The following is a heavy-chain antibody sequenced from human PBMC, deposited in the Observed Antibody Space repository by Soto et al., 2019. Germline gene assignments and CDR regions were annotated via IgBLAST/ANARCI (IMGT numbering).Heavy chain of an antibody. J-gene: IGHJ6*02. Sequence: GASVKVSCKASRYTFTNFYIHGLRQAPVQGLDGMGMINPSGGSTTYAQKFQGRVTMTRDTSTSTVHMELITLRSDDTAVYYCARSQVGRPLDVWGPGTTVTVSS. CDR3: ARSQVGRPLDV. D-gene: IGHD1-26*01. CDR1: RYTFTNFY. CDR2: INPSGGST. V-gene: IGHV1-46*01.